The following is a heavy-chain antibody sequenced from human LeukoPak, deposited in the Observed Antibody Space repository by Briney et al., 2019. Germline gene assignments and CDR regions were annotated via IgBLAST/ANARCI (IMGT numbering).Heavy chain of an antibody. Sequence: SETLSLTCTVSGGSISSYYWSWIRQPPGKGLEWMGNIYYSGYTNYNPSLKSRVTISVDTSKNQFSLKMRSVTAADTAVYYCAKTTMVRGTYYMDVWGKGTTVTISS. J-gene: IGHJ6*03. CDR3: AKTTMVRGTYYMDV. CDR1: GGSISSYY. D-gene: IGHD3-10*01. V-gene: IGHV4-59*12. CDR2: IYYSGYT.